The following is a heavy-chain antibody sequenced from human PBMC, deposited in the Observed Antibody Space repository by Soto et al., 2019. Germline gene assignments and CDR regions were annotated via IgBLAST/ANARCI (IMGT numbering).Heavy chain of an antibody. Sequence: SETLSLTCAVYGGSFSGYYWSWIRQPPGKGLEWIGEINHSGSTNYNPSLKSRGTISVDTSKNQVSLKPRSVTAADTAVYYCARERRRTERTNYGMDVWGKGTTVTVSS. CDR3: ARERRRTERTNYGMDV. V-gene: IGHV4-34*01. CDR2: INHSGST. CDR1: GGSFSGYY. J-gene: IGHJ6*04.